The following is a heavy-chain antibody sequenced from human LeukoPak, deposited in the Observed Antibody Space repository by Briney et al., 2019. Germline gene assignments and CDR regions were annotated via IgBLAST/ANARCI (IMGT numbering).Heavy chain of an antibody. CDR3: ARGGDYGDLRYFDY. D-gene: IGHD4-17*01. CDR2: IYYRGST. Sequence: PSETLSLTCSVSGGSISSHYWSWIRQPPGKGLEWIGYIYYRGSTNYNPSLKSRVTFSVDTSKNQFSLKLNSVTAADTAVYYCARGGDYGDLRYFDYWGQGTLVTVSS. CDR1: GGSISSHY. J-gene: IGHJ4*02. V-gene: IGHV4-59*11.